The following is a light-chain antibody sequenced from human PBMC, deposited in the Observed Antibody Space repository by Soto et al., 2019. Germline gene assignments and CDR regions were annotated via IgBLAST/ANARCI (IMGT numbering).Light chain of an antibody. J-gene: IGLJ1*01. V-gene: IGLV2-14*01. CDR1: SSDVGGYNY. Sequence: QSALTQPASVSGSPGQSITISCTGTSSDVGGYNYVSWYQQHPGKAPKLMIYDVSNRPSGVSNRFSGSKSGNTASLTLFGLQAEDEADYYCSSYTSSSTGDVFGTGTKLTVL. CDR3: SSYTSSSTGDV. CDR2: DVS.